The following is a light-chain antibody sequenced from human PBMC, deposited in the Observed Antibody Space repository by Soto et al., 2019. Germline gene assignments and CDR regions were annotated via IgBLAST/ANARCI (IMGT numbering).Light chain of an antibody. CDR2: GAS. J-gene: IGKJ1*01. Sequence: EILMTQSPATLSVSPGERATLSCRASQSVSSNLAWYQQKPGQAPRLLIYGASTRATGIPARFSGSGSGTEFTLTISSLQSEDFAVYYCQQRSNWPPEWTFGQGTKVEIK. CDR3: QQRSNWPPEWT. CDR1: QSVSSN. V-gene: IGKV3-15*01.